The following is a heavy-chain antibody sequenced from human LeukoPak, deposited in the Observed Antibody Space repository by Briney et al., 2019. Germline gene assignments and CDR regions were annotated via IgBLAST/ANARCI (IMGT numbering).Heavy chain of an antibody. CDR1: GYTFTGYY. V-gene: IGHV1-2*02. D-gene: IGHD2-2*01. CDR3: ARSGDIVVVLYAFDI. J-gene: IGHJ3*02. CDR2: INPNSGGT. Sequence: ASVKVSRKASGYTFTGYYMHWVRQAPGQGLEWMGWINPNSGGTNYAQKFQGRVTMTRDTSISTAYMELSRLRSDDTAVYYCARSGDIVVVLYAFDIWGQGTMVTVSS.